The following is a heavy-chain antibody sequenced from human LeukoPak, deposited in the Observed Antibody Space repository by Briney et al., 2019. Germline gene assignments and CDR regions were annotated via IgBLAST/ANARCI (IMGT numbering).Heavy chain of an antibody. CDR2: ISAYNGNT. J-gene: IGHJ5*02. CDR3: AKDWHILSGRNCFDP. V-gene: IGHV1-18*01. D-gene: IGHD3-9*01. CDR1: GYTFTSYG. Sequence: ASVKVSCKASGYTFTSYGISWVRQAPGQRLEWMGWISAYNGNTNYAQKLQGRVTMTTDTSTSTAYMELRSLRSDDTAVYYCAKDWHILSGRNCFDPWGQGTLVTVSS.